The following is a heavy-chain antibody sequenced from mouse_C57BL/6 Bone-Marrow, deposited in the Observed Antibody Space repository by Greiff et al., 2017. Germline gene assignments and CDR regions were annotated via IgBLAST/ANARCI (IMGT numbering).Heavy chain of an antibody. J-gene: IGHJ2*01. D-gene: IGHD2-3*01. V-gene: IGHV14-4*01. Sequence: QLQQSGAELVRPGASVKLSCTASGFNIKDDYMHWVKQRPEQGLEWIGWIDPENGDTEYASKFQGKATITADTSSSTAYMQLSSLTSEDSAVYYCARKRWLLDYWGQGTTLTVSS. CDR1: GFNIKDDY. CDR2: IDPENGDT. CDR3: ARKRWLLDY.